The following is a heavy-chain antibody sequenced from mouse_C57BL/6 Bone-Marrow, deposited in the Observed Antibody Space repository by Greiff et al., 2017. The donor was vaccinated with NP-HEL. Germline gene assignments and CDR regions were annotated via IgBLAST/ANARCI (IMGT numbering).Heavy chain of an antibody. CDR2: IWSGGST. J-gene: IGHJ3*01. CDR1: GFSLTSYG. CDR3: ASSIYDGYYGLAY. D-gene: IGHD2-3*01. V-gene: IGHV2-2*01. Sequence: QVQLQQSGPGLVQPSQSLSITCTVSGFSLTSYGVHWVRQSPGKGLEWLGVIWSGGSTDYNAAFISRLSISKDNSKSQVFFKMNSLQADDTAIYYCASSIYDGYYGLAYWGQGTLVTVSA.